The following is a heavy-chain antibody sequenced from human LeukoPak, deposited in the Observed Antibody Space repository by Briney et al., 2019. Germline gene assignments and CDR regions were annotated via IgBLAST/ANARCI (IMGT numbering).Heavy chain of an antibody. D-gene: IGHD4-17*01. J-gene: IGHJ4*02. V-gene: IGHV3-7*01. Sequence: GGSLRLSCAASGFIFRKHWMSWVRQVPGRGLEWVAHIKQGGNEKHYVDSVEGRFTLSRDDSKNSLYLQMNSLRVDDSAVYYCARGPLYGDRVDYFDYWGQGTLVTVSS. CDR1: GFIFRKHW. CDR2: IKQGGNEK. CDR3: ARGPLYGDRVDYFDY.